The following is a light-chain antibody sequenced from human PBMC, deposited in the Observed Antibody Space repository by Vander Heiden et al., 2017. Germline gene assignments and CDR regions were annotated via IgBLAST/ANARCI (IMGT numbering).Light chain of an antibody. CDR3: QSYDSSRGSWV. Sequence: QSVLTQPPSVSGAPGQRVPISCTGSSTNVGAGYDVDWYQQLPGTAPKLLIFGNRIRPSGVPDRFSGSKSDSSAALAITGLQAEDEANYYCQSYDSSRGSWVFGGGTKLTVL. J-gene: IGLJ3*02. CDR2: GNR. V-gene: IGLV1-40*01. CDR1: STNVGAGYD.